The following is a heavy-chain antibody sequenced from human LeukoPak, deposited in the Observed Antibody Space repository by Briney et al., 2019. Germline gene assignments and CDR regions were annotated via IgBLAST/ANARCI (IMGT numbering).Heavy chain of an antibody. CDR1: GYTFTSYY. Sequence: ASVKVSCKASGYTFTSYYMHWVRQAPGQGLEWVGIINPSDSITTYAQKFQGRVTMTRDTSTSTVYMELSSLRSEDSAVYYCARGYPLDWSYFDYWGQGTLVTVSS. D-gene: IGHD3/OR15-3a*01. J-gene: IGHJ4*02. V-gene: IGHV1-46*01. CDR2: INPSDSIT. CDR3: ARGYPLDWSYFDY.